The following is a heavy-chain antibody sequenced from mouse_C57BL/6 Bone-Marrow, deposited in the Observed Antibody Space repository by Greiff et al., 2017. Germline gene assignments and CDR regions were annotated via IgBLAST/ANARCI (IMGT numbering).Heavy chain of an antibody. V-gene: IGHV2-2*01. CDR2: IWRGGST. J-gene: IGHJ3*01. CDR1: GFSLTSYG. CDR3: AREYPTWFAY. Sequence: QVQLQQSGPGLVQPSQSLSITCTVSGFSLTSYGVHWVRQSPGKGLEWLGVIWRGGSTDYNAAFISRLSISKDNSKSQVFFKMNSLQADDTAIYYCAREYPTWFAYWGQGTLVTVSA. D-gene: IGHD5-1*01.